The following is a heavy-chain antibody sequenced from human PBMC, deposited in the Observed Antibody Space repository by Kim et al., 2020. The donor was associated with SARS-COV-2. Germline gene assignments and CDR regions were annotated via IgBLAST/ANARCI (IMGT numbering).Heavy chain of an antibody. V-gene: IGHV7-4-1*02. D-gene: IGHD3-3*01. CDR1: GYTFTSYA. J-gene: IGHJ3*01. CDR2: INTNTGNP. CDR3: ARGREGWITILGVVIKADAFDV. Sequence: ASVKVSCKASGYTFTSYAMNWVRQAPGQGLEWMGWINTNTGNPTYAQGFTGRFVFSLDTSVSTAYLQISSLKAEDTAVYYCARGREGWITILGVVIKADAFDVWGQGTMVTVSS.